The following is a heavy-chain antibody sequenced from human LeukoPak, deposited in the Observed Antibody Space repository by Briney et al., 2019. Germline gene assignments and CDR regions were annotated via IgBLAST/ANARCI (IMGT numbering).Heavy chain of an antibody. D-gene: IGHD2-2*01. CDR2: IWPDGNKK. CDR3: VVVVVPATVWQFDL. Sequence: GGSLRLSCASSGFIFSRFGFHWVRQAPGKGLQGVGVIWPDGNKKYYADSVKGRFTVSKDNCENTVYLQMNSLRAEETAMYYCVVVVVPATVWQFDLWGRGTQVTVSS. CDR1: GFIFSRFG. J-gene: IGHJ2*01. V-gene: IGHV3-33*08.